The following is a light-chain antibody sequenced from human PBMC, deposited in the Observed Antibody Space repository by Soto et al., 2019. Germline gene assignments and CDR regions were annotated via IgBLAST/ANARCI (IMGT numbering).Light chain of an antibody. CDR1: QGVTTN. V-gene: IGKV3-15*01. CDR3: QQYNNWPFS. J-gene: IGKJ5*01. CDR2: DVS. Sequence: EIVMTQSPDTLSVSPGERVTLTCRAGQGVTTNFAWYQQKSGQSPRLLIYDVSIRATGVPARFSATGSETDFTLTISGLQSGDSAVYFCQQYNNWPFSFGQGTRLEIK.